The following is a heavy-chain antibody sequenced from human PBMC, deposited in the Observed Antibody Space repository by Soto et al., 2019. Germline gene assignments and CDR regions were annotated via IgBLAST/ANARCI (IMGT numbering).Heavy chain of an antibody. J-gene: IGHJ6*02. D-gene: IGHD6-13*01. CDR3: ATSGENSSSWVIYYYYGMDV. CDR1: GGTFSSYA. Sequence: SVKVSCKASGGTFSSYAISWVRQAPGQGLEWMGGIIPIFGTANYAQKFQGRFTITADESTSTAYMELSSLRSEDTAVYYCATSGENSSSWVIYYYYGMDVWGQGTTVTVSS. V-gene: IGHV1-69*13. CDR2: IIPIFGTA.